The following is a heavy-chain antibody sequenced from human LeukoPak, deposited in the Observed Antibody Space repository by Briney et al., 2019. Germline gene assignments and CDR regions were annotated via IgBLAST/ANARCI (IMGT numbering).Heavy chain of an antibody. D-gene: IGHD3-22*01. CDR2: VYYSGST. CDR1: GGSVSSGSYY. Sequence: PSETLSLTCTVSGGSVSSGSYYWSWIRQPPGKGLEWNGYVYYSGSTNYNPSLKSRVTISVNTSKNQFSLKLSSVTAADTAVYFCARGPYYYDSRTYRFDYWGQGTLVTVSS. CDR3: ARGPYYYDSRTYRFDY. V-gene: IGHV4-61*01. J-gene: IGHJ4*02.